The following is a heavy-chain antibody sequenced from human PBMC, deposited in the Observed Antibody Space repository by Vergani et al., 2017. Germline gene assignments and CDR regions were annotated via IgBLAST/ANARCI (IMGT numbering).Heavy chain of an antibody. D-gene: IGHD1-26*01. CDR1: GFTFSSYS. CDR2: ISSSSSYI. CDR3: ARDALTVVGGITD. J-gene: IGHJ4*02. Sequence: EVQLVESGGGLVKPGGSLRLSCVASGFTFSSYSMNWVRQAPGKGLEWVSSISSSSSYIYYADSVKGRFTISRDNAKNSLYLQMNSLRAEDTAVYYCARDALTVVGGITDWGQGTLVTVAS. V-gene: IGHV3-21*01.